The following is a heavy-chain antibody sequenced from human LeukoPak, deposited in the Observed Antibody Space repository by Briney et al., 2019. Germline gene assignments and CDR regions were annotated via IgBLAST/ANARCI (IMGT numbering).Heavy chain of an antibody. D-gene: IGHD1-1*01. Sequence: GSSVKVSCKASRGTFSSYAISWVRQAPGQGLEWMGRIIPILGIANYAQKFQGRVTITADKSTSTAYMELGSLRSEDTAVYYCARDGGTTGYGMDVWGQGTTVTVSS. V-gene: IGHV1-69*04. CDR1: RGTFSSYA. CDR2: IIPILGIA. CDR3: ARDGGTTGYGMDV. J-gene: IGHJ6*02.